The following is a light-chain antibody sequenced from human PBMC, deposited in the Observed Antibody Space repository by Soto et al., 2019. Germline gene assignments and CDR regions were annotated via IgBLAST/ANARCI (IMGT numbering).Light chain of an antibody. J-gene: IGKJ1*01. CDR1: QSVGSAY. V-gene: IGKV3-20*01. Sequence: IVLTQSPGTLSLSPGERATLSCRASQSVGSAYVGWYQQKPGQAPRLLIFGASRGATGIPDRFSGSGSGTNFTLTINKVEPEDSAVYYCQHYGRSPSFGRGTKVEIK. CDR3: QHYGRSPS. CDR2: GAS.